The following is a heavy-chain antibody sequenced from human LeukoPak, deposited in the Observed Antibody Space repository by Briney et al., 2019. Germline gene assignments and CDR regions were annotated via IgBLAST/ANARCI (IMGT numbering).Heavy chain of an antibody. Sequence: GGSLRLSCAASGFTFSSYAMSWVRQAPGKGLEWVSSISSSSSYIYYADSVKGRFTISRDNARNSLYLQMNSLRAEDTAVYYCARSKDGSWLAAAGVGDAFDIWGQGTMVTVSS. CDR1: GFTFSSYA. D-gene: IGHD6-13*01. CDR3: ARSKDGSWLAAAGVGDAFDI. CDR2: ISSSSSYI. V-gene: IGHV3-21*01. J-gene: IGHJ3*02.